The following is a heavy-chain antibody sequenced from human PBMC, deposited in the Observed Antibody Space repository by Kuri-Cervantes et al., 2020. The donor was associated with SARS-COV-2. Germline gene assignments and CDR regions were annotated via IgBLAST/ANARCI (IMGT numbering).Heavy chain of an antibody. CDR1: GGSFSGYY. Sequence: SQTLSLTCAVYGGSFSGYYWSWIRQPLGKGLEWIGEINHSGSTNYNPSLKSRVTISVDKSKNQFSPKLSSVTAADTAVYYCARARTLRFLEWLPLIADAFDIWGQGTMVTVSS. D-gene: IGHD3-3*01. J-gene: IGHJ3*02. V-gene: IGHV4-34*01. CDR2: INHSGST. CDR3: ARARTLRFLEWLPLIADAFDI.